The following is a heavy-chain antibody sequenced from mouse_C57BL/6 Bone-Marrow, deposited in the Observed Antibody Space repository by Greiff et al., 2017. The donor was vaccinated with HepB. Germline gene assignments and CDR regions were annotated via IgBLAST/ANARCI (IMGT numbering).Heavy chain of an antibody. V-gene: IGHV1-81*01. CDR3: ARSGITTVVATDY. J-gene: IGHJ2*01. D-gene: IGHD1-1*01. CDR1: GYTFTSYG. CDR2: IYPRSGNT. Sequence: VQLKESGAELARPGASVKLSCKASGYTFTSYGISWVKQRTGQGLEWIGEIYPRSGNTYYNEKIKGKATLTADKSSSTAYMELRSLTSEDSAVYFCARSGITTVVATDYWGQGTTLTVSS.